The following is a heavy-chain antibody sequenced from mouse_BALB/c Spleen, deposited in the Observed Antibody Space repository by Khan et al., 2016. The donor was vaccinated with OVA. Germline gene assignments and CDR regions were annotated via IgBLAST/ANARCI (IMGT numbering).Heavy chain of an antibody. V-gene: IGHV5-6*01. CDR2: VSTGGTYT. CDR1: GFTFSTYG. D-gene: IGHD1-1*01. CDR3: TRLAYYYDSEGFAY. Sequence: EVQLVESGGDLVKPGGSLKLSCAASGFTFSTYGMSWVRQTPDRRLEWVATVSTGGTYTYYLASVKGRFTISRDNAKNTLYLQMSSLKSEDTAMFYCTRLAYYYDSEGFAYWGQGTLVTVSA. J-gene: IGHJ3*01.